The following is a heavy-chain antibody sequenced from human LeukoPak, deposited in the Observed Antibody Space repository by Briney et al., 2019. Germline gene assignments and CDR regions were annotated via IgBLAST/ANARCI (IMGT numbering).Heavy chain of an antibody. CDR2: IYHSGST. D-gene: IGHD3-3*01. CDR3: TGNGYYSLEY. V-gene: IGHV4-39*07. CDR1: GGSISSSSYY. J-gene: IGHJ4*02. Sequence: PSETLSLTCTVSGGSISSSSYYWGWIRQPPGKGLEWIGSIYHSGSTNYNPSLKSRVIISVDKSKNQFSLKLSSVTAADTAVYYCTGNGYYSLEYWGQGTLVTVSS.